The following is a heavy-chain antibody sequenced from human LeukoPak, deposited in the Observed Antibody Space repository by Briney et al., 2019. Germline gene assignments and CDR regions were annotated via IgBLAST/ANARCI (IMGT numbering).Heavy chain of an antibody. D-gene: IGHD4-17*01. J-gene: IGHJ6*02. CDR2: ISSSSSTI. CDR3: AGTTVTTWDYYGMDV. V-gene: IGHV3-48*01. Sequence: PGGSLRLSCAASGFTFSSYSMNWVRQAPGKGLEWVSYISSSSSTIYYADSMKGRFTISRDNAKNSLYLQMNSLRAEDTAVYYCAGTTVTTWDYYGMDVWGQGTTVTVSS. CDR1: GFTFSSYS.